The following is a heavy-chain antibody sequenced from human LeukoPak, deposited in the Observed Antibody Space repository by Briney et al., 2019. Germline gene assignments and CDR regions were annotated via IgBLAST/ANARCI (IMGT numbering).Heavy chain of an antibody. CDR2: ISYDGSNK. CDR1: GFTFRSYA. CDR3: ARAYCSSTSCYQGY. D-gene: IGHD2-2*01. Sequence: GMSLRLSCAASGFTFRSYAMHWVRQAPGKGLEWVAVISYDGSNKYYADSVKGRFTISRDNSKNTLYLQMNSLRAEDTAVYYCARAYCSSTSCYQGYWGQGTLVTVSS. J-gene: IGHJ4*02. V-gene: IGHV3-30*04.